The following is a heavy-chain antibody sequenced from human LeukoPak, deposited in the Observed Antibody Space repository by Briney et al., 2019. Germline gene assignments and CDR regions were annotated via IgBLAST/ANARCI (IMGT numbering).Heavy chain of an antibody. CDR1: GFTFSNYW. V-gene: IGHV3-74*01. J-gene: IGHJ4*02. Sequence: QAGGSLRLSCAASGFTFSNYWMHWVRQAPGKGLVWVSRINSDGINTSYADSVKGRFTISRDNAKNTLNLQMNSLRAEDTAVYYCARGPTYGSGSYWMRKGVGFDYWGQGTLVTVSS. D-gene: IGHD3-10*01. CDR3: ARGPTYGSGSYWMRKGVGFDY. CDR2: INSDGINT.